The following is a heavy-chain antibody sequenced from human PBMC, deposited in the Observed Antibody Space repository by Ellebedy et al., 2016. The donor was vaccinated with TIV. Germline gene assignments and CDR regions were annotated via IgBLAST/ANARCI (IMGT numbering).Heavy chain of an antibody. CDR1: GSPSGDYA. J-gene: IGHJ4*02. CDR3: ARGCRGGTCYVRD. V-gene: IGHV3-49*03. CDR2: IRGEAYGETT. D-gene: IGHD2-15*01. Sequence: GGSLRLSXITSGSPSGDYAFAWFRQPPGKGLEWVGFIRGEAYGETTEFAASVKGRFSFSRDDSKATAYLQMNGLKIEDTAMYYCARGCRGGTCYVRDWGQGTLVTVSS.